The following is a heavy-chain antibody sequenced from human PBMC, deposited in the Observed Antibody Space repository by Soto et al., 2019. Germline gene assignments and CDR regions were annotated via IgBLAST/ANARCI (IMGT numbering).Heavy chain of an antibody. CDR1: GLIFDNYG. V-gene: IGHV3-30*18. CDR3: AKGDSSSSIYGMDV. Sequence: QVQLVESGGGVVQPGRSLRLSCAASGLIFDNYGMYWVRQAPGKGLEWVTVISYDGSNKYYADSVKGRFTISRDNSKNALYFQMNSLRGEDTAVYYCAKGDSSSSIYGMDVWGLGTTVTVSS. D-gene: IGHD6-6*01. J-gene: IGHJ6*02. CDR2: ISYDGSNK.